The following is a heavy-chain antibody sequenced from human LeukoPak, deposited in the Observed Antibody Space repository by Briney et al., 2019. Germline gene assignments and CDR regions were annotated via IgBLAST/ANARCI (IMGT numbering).Heavy chain of an antibody. CDR1: GFTVSSSY. Sequence: GGSLTLSCVASGFTVSSSYMTWVRQAPGKGLEWVSFIYSGGTTYYADSVKGRFTISRDNAKNSLYLQMNSLRAEDTAVYYCARDRLSRYFDWLYYFDYWGQGTLVTVSS. CDR2: IYSGGTT. J-gene: IGHJ4*02. V-gene: IGHV3-66*01. D-gene: IGHD3-9*01. CDR3: ARDRLSRYFDWLYYFDY.